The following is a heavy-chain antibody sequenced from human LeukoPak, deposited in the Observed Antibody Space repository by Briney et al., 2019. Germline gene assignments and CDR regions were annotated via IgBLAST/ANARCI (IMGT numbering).Heavy chain of an antibody. Sequence: PGGSLRLSCVASGFTVSNNYMSWVRQAPGKGLEWVSITYSDSSTNYADSVKGRFTISRDTSQNTLSLQMSSLRAEDTAVYYCVRKNRDFNAAFDIWGQGTVVTVSS. CDR3: VRKNRDFNAAFDI. CDR1: GFTVSNNY. CDR2: TYSDSST. V-gene: IGHV3-53*01. J-gene: IGHJ3*02. D-gene: IGHD2-21*02.